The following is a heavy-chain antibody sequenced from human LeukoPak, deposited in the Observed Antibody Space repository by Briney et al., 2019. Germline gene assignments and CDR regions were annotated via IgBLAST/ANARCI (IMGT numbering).Heavy chain of an antibody. V-gene: IGHV1-2*02. CDR3: ARDVAAAGTYRFYFDY. J-gene: IGHJ4*02. Sequence: ASVKVSCKASGYTFTGYYMHWVRQAPGQGLEWMGWINPNSGGTNYAQKFQGRVTMTRDTSISTAYMELSRLRSDDTAVYYCARDVAAAGTYRFYFDYWGQGTLVTVSS. CDR1: GYTFTGYY. CDR2: INPNSGGT. D-gene: IGHD6-13*01.